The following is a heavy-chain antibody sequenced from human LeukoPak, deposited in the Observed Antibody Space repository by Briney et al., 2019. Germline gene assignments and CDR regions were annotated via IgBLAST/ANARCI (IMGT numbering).Heavy chain of an antibody. Sequence: PSETLSLTCAVYGGSFSGYYWSWIRQPPGKGLEWIGEINHSGSTNYNPSLKSRVTISVDTSKNQFSLKLSSVTAADTAVYYCARDQRYSYGYYQSYYFDYWGQGTLVTVSS. D-gene: IGHD5-18*01. J-gene: IGHJ4*02. V-gene: IGHV4-34*01. CDR3: ARDQRYSYGYYQSYYFDY. CDR1: GGSFSGYY. CDR2: INHSGST.